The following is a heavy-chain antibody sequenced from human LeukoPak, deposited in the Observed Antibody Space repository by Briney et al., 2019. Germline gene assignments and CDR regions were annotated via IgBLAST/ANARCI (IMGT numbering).Heavy chain of an antibody. CDR2: IYPGDSDT. V-gene: IGHV5-51*01. Sequence: GASLQISCKGSGYSFTSYWIGWVRQMPGKGLEWMGIIYPGDSDTRYSPSFQGQVTISADKSISTAYLQWSSLKASDTAMYYCARLYSGYDFYYFDYWGQGTLATVSS. CDR1: GYSFTSYW. CDR3: ARLYSGYDFYYFDY. D-gene: IGHD5-12*01. J-gene: IGHJ4*02.